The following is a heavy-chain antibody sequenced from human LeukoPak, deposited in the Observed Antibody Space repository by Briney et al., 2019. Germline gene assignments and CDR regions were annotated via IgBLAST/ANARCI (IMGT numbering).Heavy chain of an antibody. V-gene: IGHV4-59*01. D-gene: IGHD6-6*01. CDR2: IYYSGST. J-gene: IGHJ4*02. CDR1: GGSISSYY. CDR3: ARDGSSSGAFNY. Sequence: SETLSLTCTVSGGSISSYYWSWIRQPPGKGLEWIGYIYYSGSTNYNPSLKSRVTISVDTSKNQFSLKLSSVTAADTAVYYCARDGSSSGAFNYWGQGTLVTVSS.